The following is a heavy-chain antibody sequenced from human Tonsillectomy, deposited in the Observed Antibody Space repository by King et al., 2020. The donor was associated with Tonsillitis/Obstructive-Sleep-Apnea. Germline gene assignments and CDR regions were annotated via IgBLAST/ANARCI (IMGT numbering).Heavy chain of an antibody. CDR2: ISSGSSYI. CDR1: GFTFSSYT. J-gene: IGHJ4*02. Sequence: VQLVESGGGLVKPGGSLRLSCAASGFTFSSYTMNWVRQAPGKGLEWVSSISSGSSYIYYADSVKGRFTISRDNAKNSLYLQMNSLRAEDTAVYYCARDLNGCGGDFCPFDYWGQGTLVTVSS. CDR3: ARDLNGCGGDFCPFDY. V-gene: IGHV3-21*01. D-gene: IGHD2-21*01.